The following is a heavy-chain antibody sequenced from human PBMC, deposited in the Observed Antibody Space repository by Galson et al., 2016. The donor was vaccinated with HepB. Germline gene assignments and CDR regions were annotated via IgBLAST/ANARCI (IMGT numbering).Heavy chain of an antibody. CDR2: ISSSSTTI. Sequence: SLRLSCAASGFTFSDYSMNWARQAPGKGLEWISYISSSSTTIYYADSVKGRFTISRDNAKNSLFLQMNSLRAEDTAVYYCARGRGMDVWGKGTTVTVSS. V-gene: IGHV3-48*01. CDR1: GFTFSDYS. CDR3: ARGRGMDV. J-gene: IGHJ6*04.